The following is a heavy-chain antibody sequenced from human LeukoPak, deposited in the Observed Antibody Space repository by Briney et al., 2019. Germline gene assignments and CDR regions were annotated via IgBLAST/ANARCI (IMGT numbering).Heavy chain of an antibody. CDR1: GFMFSIYA. D-gene: IGHD1-26*01. Sequence: GGSLRLSCEASGFMFSIYAMSWVRQAPGKGLEWVSSFSGSNDNTYYADSVKGRFTISRDNSKNTLYLQMSSLRAEDTALYYCAKAHEVGAATIDSWGQGTLVTVSS. CDR3: AKAHEVGAATIDS. CDR2: FSGSNDNT. V-gene: IGHV3-23*01. J-gene: IGHJ4*02.